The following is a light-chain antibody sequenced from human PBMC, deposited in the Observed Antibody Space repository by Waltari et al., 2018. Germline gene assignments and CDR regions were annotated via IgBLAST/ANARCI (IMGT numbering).Light chain of an antibody. J-gene: IGKJ2*01. CDR2: AAS. Sequence: DIQLTQSPSFLSASVRDSVSVTCRASQDISTFLVWYQQMPGKAPKVLIHAASSLGTGVPSRFSGSGSGTEFTLTISSLQPEDFATYYCQQLSDFPYTFGQGTKLEIK. CDR3: QQLSDFPYT. V-gene: IGKV1-9*01. CDR1: QDISTF.